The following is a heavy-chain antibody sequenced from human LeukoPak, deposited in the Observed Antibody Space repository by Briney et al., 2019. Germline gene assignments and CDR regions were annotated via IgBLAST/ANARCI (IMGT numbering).Heavy chain of an antibody. CDR1: GGSFSGYY. J-gene: IGHJ4*02. CDR2: INHSGST. Sequence: SETLSLTCAVYGGSFSGYYWSWIRQPPGKGLEWIGEINHSGSTNYNPSLKSRVTISVDTSKNQFSLKLSSVTAAGTAVYYCARGLVGYCSGGSCYSKGLHYFDYWGQGTLVTVSS. D-gene: IGHD2-15*01. V-gene: IGHV4-34*01. CDR3: ARGLVGYCSGGSCYSKGLHYFDY.